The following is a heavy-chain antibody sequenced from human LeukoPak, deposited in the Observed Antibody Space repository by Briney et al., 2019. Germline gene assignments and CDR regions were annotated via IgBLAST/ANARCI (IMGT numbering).Heavy chain of an antibody. V-gene: IGHV3-66*01. CDR1: GFTVSSNF. CDR3: ARGGDSLHY. J-gene: IGHJ4*02. CDR2: IYSGGST. D-gene: IGHD3-10*01. Sequence: PGGSLRLSCAASGFTVSSNFMTCVRQAPGKGLEWVSVIYSGGSTYYADSVKDRFTLSRDNSKNMLYLQMNSLRAEDTAVYYCARGGDSLHYWGQGTLVTVSS.